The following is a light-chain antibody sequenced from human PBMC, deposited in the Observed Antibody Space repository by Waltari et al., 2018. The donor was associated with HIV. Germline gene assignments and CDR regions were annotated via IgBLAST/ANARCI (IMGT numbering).Light chain of an antibody. Sequence: QSALTQPRSVSGSPGQSVTISCTGISSDVGTYNYVSWYQHYPGKAPKLMIYDVSQRPSGVPDRFSGSRSSNTAALTISGLQAEDEADYYCYSYADTYTSVFGGGTKLTVV. CDR3: YSYADTYTSV. V-gene: IGLV2-11*01. CDR1: SSDVGTYNY. J-gene: IGLJ2*01. CDR2: DVS.